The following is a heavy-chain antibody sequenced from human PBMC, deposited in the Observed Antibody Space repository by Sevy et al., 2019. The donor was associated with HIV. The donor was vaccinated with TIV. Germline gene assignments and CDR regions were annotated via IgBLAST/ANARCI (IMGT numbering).Heavy chain of an antibody. J-gene: IGHJ4*02. CDR1: GYSYANHW. D-gene: IGHD6-13*01. CDR3: ARLPVAAAGLYYFDY. V-gene: IGHV5-51*01. Sequence: GESLKISCKGSGYSYANHWIGWVRQMPGKGLEWMGIVYPGDSDITYSPSFQGQVTISVDKSISTAYLQWNSLKASDTAMYYCARLPVAAAGLYYFDYWGQGTLVTVSS. CDR2: VYPGDSDI.